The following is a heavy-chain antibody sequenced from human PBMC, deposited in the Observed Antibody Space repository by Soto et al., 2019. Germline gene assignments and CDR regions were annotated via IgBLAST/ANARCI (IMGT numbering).Heavy chain of an antibody. CDR1: GFTFSNYG. J-gene: IGHJ4*02. Sequence: EVQLVESGGGLVQPGGSLRLSCAASGFTFSNYGMNWARQAPGRGLEWVTNINSHGGTKSYSESVKGRFTISRDDAKSTLYLQMNSLRADDTAIYYCARDPEGTNDFDYWGQGTLVTVSS. CDR3: ARDPEGTNDFDY. CDR2: INSHGGTK. V-gene: IGHV3-48*03.